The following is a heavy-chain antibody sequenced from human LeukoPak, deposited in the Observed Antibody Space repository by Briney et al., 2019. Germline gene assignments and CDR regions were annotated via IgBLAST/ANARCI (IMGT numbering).Heavy chain of an antibody. V-gene: IGHV3-21*01. J-gene: IGHJ4*02. CDR2: ISSSSSYM. Sequence: GGSLRLSCAASGFTFSSFSMNWVRQAPGKGLEWVSSISSSSSYMYYADSVKGRFTISRDNAKNSLYLQMNSLRAEDTAVYYCARLGIAQNFDYWGQGNPGHRLL. CDR3: ARLGIAQNFDY. CDR1: GFTFSSFS. D-gene: IGHD6-13*01.